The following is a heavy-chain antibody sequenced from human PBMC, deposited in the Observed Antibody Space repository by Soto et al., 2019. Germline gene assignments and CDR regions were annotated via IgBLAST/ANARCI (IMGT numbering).Heavy chain of an antibody. Sequence: QVQLVQSGAEVKKPGSSVKVSCKASGGTFSSYAISWVRQAPGQGLEWMGGIIPIFGTANYAQKFQGRVTITADESTSTAYMELSSLRSEDTAVYYCARENVLRFLEWSEWVYYGMDVWGQGTTVTVSS. CDR1: GGTFSSYA. J-gene: IGHJ6*02. D-gene: IGHD3-3*01. CDR2: IIPIFGTA. V-gene: IGHV1-69*12. CDR3: ARENVLRFLEWSEWVYYGMDV.